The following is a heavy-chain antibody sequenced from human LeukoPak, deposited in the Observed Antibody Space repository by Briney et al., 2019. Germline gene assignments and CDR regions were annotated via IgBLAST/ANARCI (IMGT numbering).Heavy chain of an antibody. CDR1: GFTFDDYS. CDR3: PKDMSAVGATKTIDY. V-gene: IGHV3-43D*04. J-gene: IGHJ4*01. CDR2: ISWYGGST. Sequence: PGGSLTLTCPASGFTFDDYSFHWVRQAPGKGLEWVSLISWYGGSTYYVDSVKGRFILHRDNSKKSLSLQMNSLTAEATPLFYCPKDMSAVGATKTIDYWGERSSVTASS. D-gene: IGHD1-26*01.